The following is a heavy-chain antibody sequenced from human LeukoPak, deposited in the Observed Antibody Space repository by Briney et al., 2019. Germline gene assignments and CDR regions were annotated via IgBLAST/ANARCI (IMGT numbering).Heavy chain of an antibody. D-gene: IGHD2-21*02. CDR2: VSGSGDNT. CDR1: GFTFSNYA. CDR3: AKDFVVVPGNVNYFDY. Sequence: GGSLRLSCAASGFTFSNYAMSWVRQAPGKGLEWVSAVSGSGDNTYYADSVKGRFTVSRDNSKNTLYVQMKSLRAEDTAVYYCAKDFVVVPGNVNYFDYWGQGTLVTVSS. J-gene: IGHJ4*02. V-gene: IGHV3-23*01.